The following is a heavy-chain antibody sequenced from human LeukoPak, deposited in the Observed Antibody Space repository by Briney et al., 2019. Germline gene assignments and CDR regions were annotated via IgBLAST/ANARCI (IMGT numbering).Heavy chain of an antibody. CDR1: GFTFSSYT. CDR2: ITRTSIYI. V-gene: IGHV3-21*01. D-gene: IGHD3-22*01. J-gene: IGHJ4*02. CDR3: ARLRYDSSGYYSIFDY. Sequence: GGSLRLSCAASGFTFSSYTMTWVRQAPGKGLEWVSSITRTSIYIYYADSVKGRFTISRDNAKNSLYLQMNSLRAEDTAVYYCARLRYDSSGYYSIFDYWGQGILVTVSS.